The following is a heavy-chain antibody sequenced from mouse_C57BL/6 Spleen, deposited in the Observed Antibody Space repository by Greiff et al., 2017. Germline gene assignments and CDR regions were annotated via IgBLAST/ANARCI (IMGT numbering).Heavy chain of an antibody. J-gene: IGHJ4*01. D-gene: IGHD1-1*01. Sequence: QVQLQQSGPELVRPGASVKISCKAPGYTFTSHWMQWVRQRPGQGLEWIGEIFPGSGSTYYNEKFKGKATLTVDTSSSTAYMQLSSLTSEDSAVYFCARGGRNYYGSSPYAMDYWGQGTSVTVSS. CDR1: GYTFTSHW. V-gene: IGHV1-56*01. CDR2: IFPGSGST. CDR3: ARGGRNYYGSSPYAMDY.